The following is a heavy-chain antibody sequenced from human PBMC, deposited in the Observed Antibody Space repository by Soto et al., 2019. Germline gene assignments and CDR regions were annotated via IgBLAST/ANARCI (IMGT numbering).Heavy chain of an antibody. Sequence: QVQLQESGPGLVKPSETLSLTCTVSGGSITNYYCSWFRQPPGKGLEWIGYIQYNGYSAYNLSLKRRVPLSIDTSKTQFYLMLESVTAKEQDVYYCARPGFGSLHGLVDVWGQGTTVIVSS. V-gene: IGHV4-59*08. CDR1: GGSITNYY. J-gene: IGHJ6*02. CDR3: ARPGFGSLHGLVDV. CDR2: IQYNGYS. D-gene: IGHD3-10*01.